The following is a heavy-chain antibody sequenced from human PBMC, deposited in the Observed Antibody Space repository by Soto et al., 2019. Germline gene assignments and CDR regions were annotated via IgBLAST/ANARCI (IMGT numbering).Heavy chain of an antibody. D-gene: IGHD3-10*01. J-gene: IGHJ4*02. Sequence: EVQLVESGGGLVKPGGSLRLSCAASGFTFSSYSMNWVRQAPGKGLEWVSSISSSSSYIYYADSVKGRFTISRDNAKNSLYLQMNSLRAEDTAVYYCARDLESYYGSGSKIEGGVDYWGQGTLVTVSS. V-gene: IGHV3-21*01. CDR2: ISSSSSYI. CDR3: ARDLESYYGSGSKIEGGVDY. CDR1: GFTFSSYS.